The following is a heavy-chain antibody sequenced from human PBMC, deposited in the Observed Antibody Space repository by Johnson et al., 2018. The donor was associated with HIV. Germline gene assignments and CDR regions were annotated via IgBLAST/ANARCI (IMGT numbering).Heavy chain of an antibody. J-gene: IGHJ3*02. V-gene: IGHV3-48*04. Sequence: VQLVESGGGVVQPGRSLRLSCAASGFTFSSYAMHWVRQAPGKGLEWVSFISSSGSTIYYADSVKGRLPISRDNANNTLFLQMNSLRAEDTAVYYCARDDGGGGDAFDIWGQGTMVTVSS. D-gene: IGHD2-15*01. CDR1: GFTFSSYA. CDR3: ARDDGGGGDAFDI. CDR2: ISSSGSTI.